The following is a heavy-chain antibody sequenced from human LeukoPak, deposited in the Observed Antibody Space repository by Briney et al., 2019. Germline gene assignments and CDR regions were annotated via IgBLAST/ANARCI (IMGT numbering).Heavy chain of an antibody. CDR2: INTNTGNP. V-gene: IGHV7-4-1*02. CDR1: GYTFTSYA. CDR3: AGFFPRIAAAGTWIDY. Sequence: GASVNVSCKASGYTFTSYAMNWVRQAPGQGLEWMGWINTNTGNPTYAQGFTGRFVFSLDTSVSTAYLQISSLKAEDTAVYYCAGFFPRIAAAGTWIDYWGQGTLVTVSS. J-gene: IGHJ4*02. D-gene: IGHD6-13*01.